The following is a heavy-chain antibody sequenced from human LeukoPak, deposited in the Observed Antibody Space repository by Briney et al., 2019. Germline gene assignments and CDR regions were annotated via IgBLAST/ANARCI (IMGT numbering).Heavy chain of an antibody. J-gene: IGHJ6*02. V-gene: IGHV3-30-3*01. D-gene: IGHD6-6*01. CDR1: GFTFSSYA. CDR3: ARDPLWYSSSSKGYYYYGMDV. Sequence: QTGGSLRLSCAASGFTFSSYAMHWVRQAPGKGLEWVAVISYDGSNKYYADSVKGRFTISRDNSKNTLYLQMNSLRAEDTAVYYCARDPLWYSSSSKGYYYYGMDVWGQGTTVTVSS. CDR2: ISYDGSNK.